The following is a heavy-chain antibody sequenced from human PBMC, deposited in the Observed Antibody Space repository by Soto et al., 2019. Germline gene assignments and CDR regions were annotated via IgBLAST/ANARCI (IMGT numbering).Heavy chain of an antibody. CDR3: EKDRDWFGDLLAVNFDY. Sequence: PGGSLRLSCAASGFTFSSYWMHWVRQAPGKGLVWVSRINSDGSSTSYADSVKGRFTISRDNAKNTLYLQMNSLRAEDTAVYYSEKDRDWFGDLLAVNFDYGGQGTLVTVSS. J-gene: IGHJ4*02. CDR2: INSDGSST. V-gene: IGHV3-74*01. CDR1: GFTFSSYW. D-gene: IGHD3-10*01.